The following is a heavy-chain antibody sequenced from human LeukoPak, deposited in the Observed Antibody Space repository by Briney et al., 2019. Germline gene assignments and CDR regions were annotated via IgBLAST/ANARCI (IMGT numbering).Heavy chain of an antibody. Sequence: GASVKVSCKASGCTLSSYVISWVRQAPGQGLEWMGGIIPYFGTANYAQKLQGRVTITTDKSTSTAYMELSSLRSEDTAVYYCARGGGIAGANDFDCWGQGTMVTVSS. V-gene: IGHV1-69*05. D-gene: IGHD2-15*01. CDR3: ARGGGIAGANDFDC. CDR2: IIPYFGTA. J-gene: IGHJ3*01. CDR1: GCTLSSYV.